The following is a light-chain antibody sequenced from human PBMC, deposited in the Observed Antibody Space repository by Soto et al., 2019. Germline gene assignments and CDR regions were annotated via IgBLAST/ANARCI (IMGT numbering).Light chain of an antibody. CDR2: EVT. Sequence: QSALTQPASVSGSPGQSITISCTGTSSDVGYYDYVSWYQQHPGKAPKLMIYEVTNRPSGVSNRFSGSKSGNTASLTISGLQAEDEADYYCISYTGISTYAFGAGTKLTVL. J-gene: IGLJ1*01. CDR1: SSDVGYYDY. CDR3: ISYTGISTYA. V-gene: IGLV2-14*01.